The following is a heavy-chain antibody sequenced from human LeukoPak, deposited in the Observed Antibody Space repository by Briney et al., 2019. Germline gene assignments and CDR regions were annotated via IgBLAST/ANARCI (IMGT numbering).Heavy chain of an antibody. V-gene: IGHV3-7*01. J-gene: IGHJ6*03. Sequence: PGGSLRLSCAASGFTLSDYWMSWVRQAPGKGLEWVANIRHDGSDKYYVDSVKGRFTISRDNAKNSLYLQMNSLRAEDTAVYYCARVGYDYMDVWGKGTTVTISS. CDR1: GFTLSDYW. CDR2: IRHDGSDK. CDR3: ARVGYDYMDV.